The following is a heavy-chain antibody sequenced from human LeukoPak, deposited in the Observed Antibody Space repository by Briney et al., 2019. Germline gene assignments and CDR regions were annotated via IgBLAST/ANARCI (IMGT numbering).Heavy chain of an antibody. V-gene: IGHV1-8*01. CDR2: MNPNSGNT. J-gene: IGHJ3*02. CDR3: ARDSGSYPHYAFDI. CDR1: GYTFTSYD. D-gene: IGHD1-26*01. Sequence: GASVKVSCKASGYTFTSYDINWVRQATGQGLEWMGWMNPNSGNTGYAQKFQGRVTMTRNTSISTAYMELSSLRSEDTAVYYCARDSGSYPHYAFDIWGQGTMVTVSS.